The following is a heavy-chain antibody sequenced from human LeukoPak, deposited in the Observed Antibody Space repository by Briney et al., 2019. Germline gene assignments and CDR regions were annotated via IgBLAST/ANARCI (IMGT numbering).Heavy chain of an antibody. Sequence: PSETLSLTCTVSGGSISSYYWSWIRQPPGKGLEWIGYIYYSGSTNYNPSLKSRVTISVDTSKNQFSLKLSSVTAADTAVYYCARVHYGGEMYLDYWGQGTLVTVSS. CDR3: ARVHYGGEMYLDY. CDR2: IYYSGST. J-gene: IGHJ4*02. D-gene: IGHD3-16*01. CDR1: GGSISSYY. V-gene: IGHV4-59*01.